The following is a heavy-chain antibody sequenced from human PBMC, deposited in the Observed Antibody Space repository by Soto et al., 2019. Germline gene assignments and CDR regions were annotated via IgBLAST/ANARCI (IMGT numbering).Heavy chain of an antibody. D-gene: IGHD3-16*01. CDR3: ARGAGP. CDR2: ISSNGGST. Sequence: GGSLILSCAASGFTFISYAMHWVRQAPGKGLEYVSAISSNGGSTYYANSVKGRFTISRDNSKNTLYLQMGSLRAEDMAVYYCARGAGPWGQGTLVTVSS. J-gene: IGHJ5*02. CDR1: GFTFISYA. V-gene: IGHV3-64*01.